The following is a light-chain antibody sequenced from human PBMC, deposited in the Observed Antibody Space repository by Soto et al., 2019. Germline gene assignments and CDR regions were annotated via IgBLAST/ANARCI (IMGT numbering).Light chain of an antibody. CDR1: KLGDKY. CDR3: QAWDSTTVL. J-gene: IGLJ2*01. CDR2: QDS. V-gene: IGLV3-1*01. Sequence: SYELTQPPSVSMSPGQTASITCSGDKLGDKYTCWYQQKPGQSPVLVIYQDSKRPSGIPERFSGSNSGTTATLTISGTQPMDEGAYYCQAWDSTTVLFGGGTKLTVL.